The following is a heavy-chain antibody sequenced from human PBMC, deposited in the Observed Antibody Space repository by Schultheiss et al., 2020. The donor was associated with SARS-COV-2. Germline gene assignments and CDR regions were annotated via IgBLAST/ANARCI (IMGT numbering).Heavy chain of an antibody. CDR2: IYYSGST. Sequence: SETLSLTCTVSGGSISSYYWSWIRQPPGKGLEWIGYIYYSGSTNYNPSLKSRVTISVDTSKNQFSLKLSSVTAADTAVYYCARGGAYCGGDCYRRYDYYYMDLWGKGTTVTVSS. J-gene: IGHJ6*03. CDR3: ARGGAYCGGDCYRRYDYYYMDL. V-gene: IGHV4-59*01. CDR1: GGSISSYY. D-gene: IGHD2-21*01.